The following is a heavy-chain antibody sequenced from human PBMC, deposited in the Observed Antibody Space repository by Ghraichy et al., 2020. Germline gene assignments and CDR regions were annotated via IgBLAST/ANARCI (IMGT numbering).Heavy chain of an antibody. CDR3: AKDSGDVDTAMVHSFDY. CDR2: ISGSGGST. Sequence: SCAASGFTFSSYAMSWVRQAPGKGLEWVSAISGSGGSTYYADSVKGRFTISRDNSKNTLYLQMNSLRAEDTAVYYCAKDSGDVDTAMVHSFDYWGQGTLVTVSS. CDR1: GFTFSSYA. D-gene: IGHD5-18*01. V-gene: IGHV3-23*01. J-gene: IGHJ4*02.